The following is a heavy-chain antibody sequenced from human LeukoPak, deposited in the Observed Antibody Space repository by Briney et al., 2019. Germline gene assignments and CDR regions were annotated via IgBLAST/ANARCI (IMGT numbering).Heavy chain of an antibody. J-gene: IGHJ6*03. CDR1: GFTFSSHG. CDR2: IRGDGVTT. D-gene: IGHD1-14*01. V-gene: IGHV3-23*01. CDR3: ARDIETVSAYYYYYYMDV. Sequence: GGSLRLSCAASGFTFSSHGMNWVRQAPGKGLEWVSGIRGDGVTTYYADSVKGRFTISRDNAKNSLYLQMNSLRAEDTAVYYCARDIETVSAYYYYYYMDVWGKGTTVTISS.